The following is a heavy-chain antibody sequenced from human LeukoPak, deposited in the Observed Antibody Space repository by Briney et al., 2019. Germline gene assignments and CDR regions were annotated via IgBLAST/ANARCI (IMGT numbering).Heavy chain of an antibody. CDR2: IYHSWST. D-gene: IGHD2-21*02. J-gene: IGHJ4*02. CDR3: ASIDPYCGGDCYSGFDY. Sequence: SQTLSPTCTVYGGSISSGGYYWSWIRQPPGKGLEWIEYIYHSWSTYYKPSLKSQATISVDRSKNQFSLKLSSVTAADTAVYYCASIDPYCGGDCYSGFDYWGQGTLVTVSS. CDR1: GGSISSGGYY. V-gene: IGHV4-30-2*01.